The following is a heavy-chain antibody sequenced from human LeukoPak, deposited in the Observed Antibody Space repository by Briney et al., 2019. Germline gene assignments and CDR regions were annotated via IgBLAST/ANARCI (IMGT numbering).Heavy chain of an antibody. CDR1: EFTFSTFW. Sequence: RGSLRHSCAASEFTFSTFWMSWVRQAPGKGLEWVANIKAMGDVKHYVDSVEGRFSISRDNAMSSLYLQMNSLRAEDTAVYYCVRDSDYQRNSGGLYAHCDALDLWGHGTMVTVSS. V-gene: IGHV3-7*01. CDR2: IKAMGDVK. J-gene: IGHJ3*01. CDR3: VRDSDYQRNSGGLYAHCDALDL. D-gene: IGHD2-21*01.